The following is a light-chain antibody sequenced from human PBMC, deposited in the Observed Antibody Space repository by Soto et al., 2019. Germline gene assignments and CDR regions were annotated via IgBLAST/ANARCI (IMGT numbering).Light chain of an antibody. V-gene: IGLV1-51*01. J-gene: IGLJ2*01. CDR3: GTWDGSLSAVV. Sequence: QSVLTQPPSVSAAPGQTVTISCSGSSSNIGNNYVSWFQQLPGTAPKLLIYDSNKRPSGIPDRISGSKSGTSATLGIAGLQTGDEADYYCGTWDGSLSAVVFGGGTKLTVL. CDR2: DSN. CDR1: SSNIGNNY.